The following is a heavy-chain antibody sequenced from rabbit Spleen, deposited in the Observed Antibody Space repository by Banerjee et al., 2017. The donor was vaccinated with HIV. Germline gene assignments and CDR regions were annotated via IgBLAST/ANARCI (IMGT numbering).Heavy chain of an antibody. J-gene: IGHJ4*01. Sequence: QSLEESGGGLVQPGGSLKLSCKASGFDFSNYGVSWVRQAPGKGLEWIACINAVTGRPVYANWAKGRFTFSKTSSTTVTLRMTSLTAADTATYFCARDLVAVIGWNFNLWGQGTLVTVS. CDR1: GFDFSNYG. V-gene: IGHV1S40*01. CDR2: INAVTGRP. CDR3: ARDLVAVIGWNFNL. D-gene: IGHD1-1*01.